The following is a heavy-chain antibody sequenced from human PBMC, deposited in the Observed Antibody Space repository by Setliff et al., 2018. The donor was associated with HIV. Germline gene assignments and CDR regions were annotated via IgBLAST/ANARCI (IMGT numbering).Heavy chain of an antibody. CDR2: IHTSGST. CDR3: ARGYGAAGGGY. D-gene: IGHD6-25*01. CDR1: GDSISSGSYY. V-gene: IGHV4-61*09. J-gene: IGHJ4*02. Sequence: PSETLSLTCTVSGDSISSGSYYWSWIRQPAGEGLEWIGQIHTSGSTNYNPSLKSRVTISIDTSNNQFSLQLSSVTAADTAVYYCARGYGAAGGGYWGQGTLVTVSS.